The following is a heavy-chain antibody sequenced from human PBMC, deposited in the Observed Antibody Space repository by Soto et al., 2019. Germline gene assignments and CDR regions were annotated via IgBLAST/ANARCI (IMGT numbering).Heavy chain of an antibody. D-gene: IGHD2-15*01. J-gene: IGHJ4*02. CDR2: IYYSGST. V-gene: IGHV4-59*01. CDR3: AAAPRY. CDR1: GGSISSYY. Sequence: SETLSLTCTVSGGSISSYYWSWIRQPPGKGLEWIGYIYYSGSTNYNPSLKSRVTMLIDMSKNQFSLKLTSVSAADTAVYYCAAAPRYWGQGILVTVSS.